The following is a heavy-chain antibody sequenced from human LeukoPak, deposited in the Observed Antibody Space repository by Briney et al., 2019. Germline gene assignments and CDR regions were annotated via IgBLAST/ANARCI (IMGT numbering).Heavy chain of an antibody. D-gene: IGHD3-22*01. CDR1: RFTFSNYV. V-gene: IGHV3-23*01. CDR2: ISGSGGST. Sequence: AGGSLRLSCAASRFTFSNYVMSWVRQAPGGGLECVSAISGSGGSTYYADSVKGRFTISRDNSKNTLYLQMNSLRAEDTAVYYCAKDGSGYNYGTHEDWGQGTLVTVSS. J-gene: IGHJ4*02. CDR3: AKDGSGYNYGTHED.